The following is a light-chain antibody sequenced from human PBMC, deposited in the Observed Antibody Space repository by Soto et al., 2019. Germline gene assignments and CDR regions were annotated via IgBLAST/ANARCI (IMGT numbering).Light chain of an antibody. CDR1: QSVSNTY. J-gene: IGKJ3*01. CDR2: GAS. V-gene: IGKV3-20*01. CDR3: QHYGSAPFA. Sequence: EIVLPQSPGTLSLSPGERATLSCRASQSVSNTYLVWYQQKPGQPPRLLIYGASSRATGIPDRFSGSGSGTDFTLTISRLEPEAFAVYYCQHYGSAPFAFGPGTKVYI.